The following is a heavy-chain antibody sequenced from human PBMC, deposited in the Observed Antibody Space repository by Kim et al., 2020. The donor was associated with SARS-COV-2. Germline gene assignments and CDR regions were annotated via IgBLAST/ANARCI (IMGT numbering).Heavy chain of an antibody. CDR2: IYYSGST. V-gene: IGHV4-59*01. D-gene: IGHD3-22*01. J-gene: IGHJ3*02. Sequence: SETLSLTCTVSGGSISSYYWSWIRQPPGKGLEWIGYIYYSGSTNYNPSPKSRVTISVDTSKNQFSLQLISVTAADTAVYYCARRSLGYYDSSGPQAAFDIWGQRTMVTVSP. CDR1: GGSISSYY. CDR3: ARRSLGYYDSSGPQAAFDI.